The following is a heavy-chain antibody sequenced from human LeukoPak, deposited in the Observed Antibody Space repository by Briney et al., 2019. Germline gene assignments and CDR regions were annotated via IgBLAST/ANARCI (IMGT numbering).Heavy chain of an antibody. V-gene: IGHV3-48*03. D-gene: IGHD3-10*02. Sequence: GGSLRFSCAASGFTFSSYEMNWVRQAPGRGLEWVSYISSSGSTIYYADSVKGRFTISRDNAKNSLYLQMNSLRAEDTAVYYCAELGITMIGGVWGKGTTVTISS. CDR2: ISSSGSTI. J-gene: IGHJ6*04. CDR3: AELGITMIGGV. CDR1: GFTFSSYE.